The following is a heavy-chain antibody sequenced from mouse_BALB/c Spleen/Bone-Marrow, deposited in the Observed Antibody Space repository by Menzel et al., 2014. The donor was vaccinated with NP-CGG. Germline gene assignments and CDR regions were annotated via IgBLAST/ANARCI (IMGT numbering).Heavy chain of an antibody. CDR3: ARGNYYGNLDY. J-gene: IGHJ2*01. Sequence: EVKLVESGGGLVQPGGSLKLSCAASGFDFRRXWXSWVXQAPXXGXXWIXXINPNSRTINYTPSLKAKFIISRDNAKNTLYLQMSKVRSEDTALYYCARGNYYGNLDYWGQGTTLTVSS. CDR1: GFDFRRXW. CDR2: INPNSRTI. D-gene: IGHD2-1*01. V-gene: IGHV4-1*02.